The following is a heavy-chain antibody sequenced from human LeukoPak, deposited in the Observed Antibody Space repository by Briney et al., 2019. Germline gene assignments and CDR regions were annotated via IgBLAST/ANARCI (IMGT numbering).Heavy chain of an antibody. CDR2: IKQDGSDK. V-gene: IGHV3-7*01. D-gene: IGHD3-22*01. J-gene: IGHJ4*02. CDR1: GFTFSSYW. Sequence: GGSLRLSCAASGFTFSSYWMTWVRQAPGMGLEWVANIKQDGSDKYYVDSVKGRFTISRDNAKNSLYLQMNSLRAEDTAVYYCARAEYYYDSSGYYYVAIDYWGQGTLVTVSS. CDR3: ARAEYYYDSSGYYYVAIDY.